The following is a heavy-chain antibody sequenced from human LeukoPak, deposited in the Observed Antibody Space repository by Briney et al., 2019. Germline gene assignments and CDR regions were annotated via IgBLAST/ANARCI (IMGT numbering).Heavy chain of an antibody. J-gene: IGHJ6*02. CDR3: ARDFYGDYNWSDYYYGMDV. CDR2: ISSSGSTI. CDR1: GFTFSSYE. D-gene: IGHD4-17*01. V-gene: IGHV3-48*03. Sequence: PGGSLRLSCAASGFTFSSYEMNWVRQAPGKGLEWVSYISSSGSTIYYADSVEGRFTISRDNAKNSLYLQMNSLRAEDTAVYYCARDFYGDYNWSDYYYGMDVWGQGTTVTVSS.